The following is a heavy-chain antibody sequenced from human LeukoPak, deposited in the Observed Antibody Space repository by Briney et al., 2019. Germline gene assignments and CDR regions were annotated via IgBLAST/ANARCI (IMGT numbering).Heavy chain of an antibody. Sequence: PGGSLRLSCAASGFTFSNYNMNWVRQAPGKGLEWVSYISSSSTTIHNADSVRGRFTISRDNARNSLYLQMNSLRAEDTAVYYCARDFLEDVYWGQGTLVTVSS. V-gene: IGHV3-48*01. CDR3: ARDFLEDVY. CDR2: ISSSSTTI. CDR1: GFTFSNYN. J-gene: IGHJ4*02. D-gene: IGHD3-3*01.